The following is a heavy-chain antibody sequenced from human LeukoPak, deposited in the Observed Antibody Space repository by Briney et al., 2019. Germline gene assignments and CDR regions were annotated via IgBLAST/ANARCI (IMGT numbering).Heavy chain of an antibody. J-gene: IGHJ5*02. Sequence: GGSLRLSCAASGFTFSGYGMHWVRQPPGKGLEWISYISSSSNTIYYADSVEGRFTISRDNAKNALYLQMNNLRAEDSAVYFCARDINYCTPTLCHRNWFDPWGQGTLVTVSS. V-gene: IGHV3-48*01. D-gene: IGHD2-8*01. CDR3: ARDINYCTPTLCHRNWFDP. CDR1: GFTFSGYG. CDR2: ISSSSNTI.